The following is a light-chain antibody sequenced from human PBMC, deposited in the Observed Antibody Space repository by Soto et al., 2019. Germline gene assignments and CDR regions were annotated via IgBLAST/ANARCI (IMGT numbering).Light chain of an antibody. Sequence: EIVLTQSPATLSLSPGERATLSRRASQSVSSYLAWYQQKPCQAPRLLIYGASSRATGIPDRFSGSGSGTDFTLTICRLEPEDFAVYYCQQYGSSAATFGQGTKVDIK. CDR1: QSVSSY. V-gene: IGKV3-20*01. CDR2: GAS. CDR3: QQYGSSAAT. J-gene: IGKJ1*01.